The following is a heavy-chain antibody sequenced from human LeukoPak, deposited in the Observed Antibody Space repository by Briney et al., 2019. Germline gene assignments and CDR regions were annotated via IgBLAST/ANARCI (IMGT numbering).Heavy chain of an antibody. Sequence: SETLSLTCAVSGYSISSGYYWSWIRQPPGKGLEWIGEINHSGSTNYNPSLKSRVTISVDTSKNQFSLKLSSVTAADTAVYYCANRFVVVPAAIFTSAGSWFDPWGQGTLVTVSS. CDR1: GYSISSGYY. V-gene: IGHV4-34*01. CDR2: INHSGST. J-gene: IGHJ5*02. CDR3: ANRFVVVPAAIFTSAGSWFDP. D-gene: IGHD2-2*01.